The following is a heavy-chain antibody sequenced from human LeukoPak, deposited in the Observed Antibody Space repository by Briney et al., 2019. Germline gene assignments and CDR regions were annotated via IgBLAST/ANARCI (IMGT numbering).Heavy chain of an antibody. CDR3: AKELGTMIDAY. J-gene: IGHJ4*02. Sequence: GSLRLSCAASGFTFSRDAMSWVRQAPGKGLEWVSAISSNSDTHLYADSVKGRFTISRDNSKNTVYLQMNSLRAEDTAVYYCAKELGTMIDAYWRQGTLVTVSS. D-gene: IGHD3-22*01. V-gene: IGHV3-23*01. CDR1: GFTFSRDA. CDR2: ISSNSDTH.